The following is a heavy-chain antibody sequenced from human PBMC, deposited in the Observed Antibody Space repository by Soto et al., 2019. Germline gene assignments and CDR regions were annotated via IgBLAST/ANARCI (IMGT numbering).Heavy chain of an antibody. CDR3: ARPLTPLRGTDAFDI. J-gene: IGHJ3*02. Sequence: PSETLSLTCTVSGGSISSGDYYWSWIRQPPGKGLEGIGVIYYSGITYYNPSLESRLFMSVDTSKNQFSLKVSSVTAADTAVYYCARPLTPLRGTDAFDIWGQGTMVTVSS. D-gene: IGHD1-1*01. V-gene: IGHV4-30-4*08. CDR1: GGSISSGDYY. CDR2: IYYSGIT.